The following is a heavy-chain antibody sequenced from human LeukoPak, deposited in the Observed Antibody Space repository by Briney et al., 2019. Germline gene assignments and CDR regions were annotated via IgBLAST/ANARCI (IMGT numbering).Heavy chain of an antibody. CDR2: KYYSGST. V-gene: IGHV4-61*01. D-gene: IGHD5-18*01. J-gene: IGHJ4*02. CDR1: GVSINTCCYY. CDR3: ARGRSYGFDFDS. Sequence: SETLSLTCDVSGVSINTCCYYWTWIRQPPGKGLEWIGYKYYSGSTKYNSSLRSRLTISLDTSKNQFSLRLTSVTAADTAVYYCARGRSYGFDFDSWGPGTLVIVSS.